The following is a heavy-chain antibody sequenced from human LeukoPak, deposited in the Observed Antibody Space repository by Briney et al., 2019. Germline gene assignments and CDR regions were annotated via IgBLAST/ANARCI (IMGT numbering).Heavy chain of an antibody. CDR3: AKAKDITIFGVAPKDY. CDR1: GFTFSSYA. CDR2: ISGSGGST. J-gene: IGHJ4*02. V-gene: IGHV3-23*01. Sequence: GGSLRLSCAASGFTFSSYAMSWVRQAPGKGLEWVSAISGSGGSTYYADSVKGRFTISRDNSKNTLYLQMNSLRAEDTAVYYCAKAKDITIFGVAPKDYWGQGILVTVSS. D-gene: IGHD3-3*01.